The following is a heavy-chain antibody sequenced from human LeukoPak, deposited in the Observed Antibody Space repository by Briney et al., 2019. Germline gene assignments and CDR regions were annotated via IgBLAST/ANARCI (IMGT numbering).Heavy chain of an antibody. Sequence: AGGSLRLSCAASGFTFSSYGMHWVRQAPGKGLEWVAVIWYDGSNKYYADSVKGRFTISRDNSKNTLYLQMNSLRAEDTAVYYCASPMVRGVIIPDYWGQETLVTVSS. V-gene: IGHV3-33*01. J-gene: IGHJ4*02. D-gene: IGHD3-10*01. CDR2: IWYDGSNK. CDR1: GFTFSSYG. CDR3: ASPMVRGVIIPDY.